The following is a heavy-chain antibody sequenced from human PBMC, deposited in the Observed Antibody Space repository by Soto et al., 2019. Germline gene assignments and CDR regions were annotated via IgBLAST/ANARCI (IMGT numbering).Heavy chain of an antibody. D-gene: IGHD3-9*01. J-gene: IGHJ2*01. Sequence: SETLSLTCIVSGDSISSSSYYWVWIRQPPGKGLEWIGSIYYSGTTYYNPSLESRVTISIDTSKNQFSLKLSSLTAADTAVYYCAKTGPYDILTYWYLDLWGSGALVTVAS. CDR3: AKTGPYDILTYWYLDL. V-gene: IGHV4-39*01. CDR1: GDSISSSSYY. CDR2: IYYSGTT.